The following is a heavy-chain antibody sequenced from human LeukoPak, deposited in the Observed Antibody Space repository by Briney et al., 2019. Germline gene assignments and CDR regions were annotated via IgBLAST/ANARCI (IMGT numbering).Heavy chain of an antibody. CDR3: ARVIERQWLIPSYYYYGMDV. D-gene: IGHD6-19*01. Sequence: GGSLRLSCAASGFTFSSYSMNWVHQAPGKGLEWVSSISSSSSYIYYADSVKGRFTISRDNAKNSLYLQMNSLRAEDTAVYYCARVIERQWLIPSYYYYGMDVWGQGTTVTVSS. CDR1: GFTFSSYS. CDR2: ISSSSSYI. J-gene: IGHJ6*02. V-gene: IGHV3-21*01.